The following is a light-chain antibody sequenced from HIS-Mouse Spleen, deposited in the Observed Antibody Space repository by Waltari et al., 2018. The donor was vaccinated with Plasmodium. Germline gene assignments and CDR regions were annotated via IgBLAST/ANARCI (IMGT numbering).Light chain of an antibody. V-gene: IGLV3-25*03. Sequence: SYELTQPPSVSVSPGQTARITCPGDALPKQHAYWYQQKPRQAPVLVIYKDSERPSGIPERFSGSSSGTTVTLTISGVQAEDEADYYCQSADSSGTYWVFGGGTKLTVL. J-gene: IGLJ3*02. CDR2: KDS. CDR1: ALPKQH. CDR3: QSADSSGTYWV.